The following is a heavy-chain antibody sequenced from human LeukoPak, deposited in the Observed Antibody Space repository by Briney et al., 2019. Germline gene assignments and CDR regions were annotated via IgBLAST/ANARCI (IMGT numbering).Heavy chain of an antibody. Sequence: PSETLSLTCTVSGGSISSHYWSRIRQPPGKGLEWIGYIYYSGSTNYNPSLKSRVTISVDTSKNQFSLKLSSVTAADTAVYYCASTPEIYCSGGSCYSGWGWFDPWGQGTLVTVSS. CDR1: GGSISSHY. J-gene: IGHJ5*02. CDR3: ASTPEIYCSGGSCYSGWGWFDP. D-gene: IGHD2-15*01. V-gene: IGHV4-59*11. CDR2: IYYSGST.